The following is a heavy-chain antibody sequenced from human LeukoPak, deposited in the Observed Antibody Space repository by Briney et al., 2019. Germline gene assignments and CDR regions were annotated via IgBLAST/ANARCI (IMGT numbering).Heavy chain of an antibody. Sequence: GASVKVSCKASGYTFTGYYMHWVRQAPGQGPEWMGWINPNSGGTNYAQKFQGRVTMTRDTSISTAYMELSRLRSDDTAVYYCARGYSYGYSRVPYFDYWGQGTLVTVSS. CDR3: ARGYSYGYSRVPYFDY. V-gene: IGHV1-2*02. D-gene: IGHD5-18*01. CDR2: INPNSGGT. J-gene: IGHJ4*02. CDR1: GYTFTGYY.